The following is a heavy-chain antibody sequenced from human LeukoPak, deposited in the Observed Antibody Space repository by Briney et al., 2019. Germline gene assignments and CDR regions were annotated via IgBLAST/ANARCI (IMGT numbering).Heavy chain of an antibody. V-gene: IGHV3-30*04. D-gene: IGHD6-19*01. Sequence: GGSLRLSCAASGFTFSSYAMHWVRQAPGKGLEWVAVISYDGSNKYYADSVKGRFTISRDNSKNTLYLQMNSLRAEDTAVYYCASDSNQWTVFDYWGQGTLVTVSS. CDR1: GFTFSSYA. CDR3: ASDSNQWTVFDY. CDR2: ISYDGSNK. J-gene: IGHJ4*02.